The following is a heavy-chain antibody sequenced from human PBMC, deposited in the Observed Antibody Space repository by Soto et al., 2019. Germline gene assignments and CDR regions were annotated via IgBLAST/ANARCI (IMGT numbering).Heavy chain of an antibody. CDR1: GYTFTSYV. CDR2: MNPNSGNT. J-gene: IGHJ6*02. Sequence: QVQLVQSGAEVKKHGASVKVSCKASGYTFTSYVINWVRQATGQGLEWMGWMNPNSGNTGYAQKFQGRVTLTRNTPISTPYMQLSSLRSEDTAVYYCTIATASYGMAVWGQGNTVTVSS. CDR3: TIATASYGMAV. V-gene: IGHV1-8*01.